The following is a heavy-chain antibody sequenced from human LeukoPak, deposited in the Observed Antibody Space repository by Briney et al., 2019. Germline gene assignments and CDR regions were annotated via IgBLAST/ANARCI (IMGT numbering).Heavy chain of an antibody. Sequence: GGSLRLSCAASGFTFSSYSMNWVRQAPGKGLEWVSSISSSSSYIYYADSVEGRFTISRDNAKNSLYLQMNSLRAEDTAVYYCARAGGYYYDSSGDPFDYWGQGTLVTVSS. CDR2: ISSSSSYI. J-gene: IGHJ4*02. D-gene: IGHD3-22*01. V-gene: IGHV3-21*01. CDR1: GFTFSSYS. CDR3: ARAGGYYYDSSGDPFDY.